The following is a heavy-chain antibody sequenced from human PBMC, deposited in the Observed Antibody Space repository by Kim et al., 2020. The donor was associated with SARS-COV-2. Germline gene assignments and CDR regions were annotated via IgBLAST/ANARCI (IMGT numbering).Heavy chain of an antibody. CDR2: IWYDGSNK. Sequence: GGSLRLSCAASGFTFSSYGMHWVRQAPGKGLEWVAVIWYDGSNKYYADSVKGRFTISRDNSKNTLYLQMNSLRAEDTAVYYCARDAREFHFDYWGQGTLVTVSS. CDR1: GFTFSSYG. V-gene: IGHV3-33*01. D-gene: IGHD3-10*01. CDR3: ARDAREFHFDY. J-gene: IGHJ4*02.